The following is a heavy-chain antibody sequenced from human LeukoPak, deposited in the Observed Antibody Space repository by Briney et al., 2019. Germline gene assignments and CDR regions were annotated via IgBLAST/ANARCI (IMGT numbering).Heavy chain of an antibody. CDR1: GGSLSSSSSVC. V-gene: IGHV4-4*02. Sequence: SETLSLTCAVSGGSLSSSSSVCWTWVRQPPGEGLEWIGEIYHNGATNYNPSLKSRVTVLLDKSKNQFSLKLNSVTAADTALYYCARNGGNSDYGYWGQGTLVTVS. J-gene: IGHJ4*02. CDR2: IYHNGAT. CDR3: ARNGGNSDYGY. D-gene: IGHD4-23*01.